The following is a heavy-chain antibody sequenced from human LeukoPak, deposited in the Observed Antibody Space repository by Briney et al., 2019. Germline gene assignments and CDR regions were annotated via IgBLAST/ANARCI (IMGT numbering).Heavy chain of an antibody. CDR2: ISSSSSYI. D-gene: IGHD3-22*01. J-gene: IGHJ4*02. Sequence: PGGSLRLSCAVSGFTFSSYSMNWVRQAPGKGLEWVSSISSSSSYIYYADSVKGRFTISRDNAKNSLYLQMNSLRAEDTAVYYCARGGNHYYDSSGYAYWGQGTLVTVSS. V-gene: IGHV3-21*01. CDR1: GFTFSSYS. CDR3: ARGGNHYYDSSGYAY.